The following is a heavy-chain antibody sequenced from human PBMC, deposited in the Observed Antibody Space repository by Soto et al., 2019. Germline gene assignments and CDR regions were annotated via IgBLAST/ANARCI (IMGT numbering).Heavy chain of an antibody. CDR2: ISSSGSTI. Sequence: GGSLRLSCAASGFSFNTYEMNWVRQAPGKGLEWVSYISSSGSTIYYADSVKGRFTVSRDNGKNSLYLQMNSLRAEDTAVYYCAYGGSCDYWGQGTQVTVSS. V-gene: IGHV3-48*03. CDR3: AYGGSCDY. J-gene: IGHJ4*02. CDR1: GFSFNTYE. D-gene: IGHD1-26*01.